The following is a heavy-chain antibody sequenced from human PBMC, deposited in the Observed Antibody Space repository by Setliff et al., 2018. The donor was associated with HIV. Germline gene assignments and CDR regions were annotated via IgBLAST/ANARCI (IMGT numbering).Heavy chain of an antibody. Sequence: PGGSLRLSCAGSPLTFTKYAMHWVRQAPGQGLEWVAAISNNGNVRYYADSAKGRVIISRDNSKNTLYLEMSGLGPDDTALYYCTRDQNAIAAFERFDPWGQGTQVTVSS. J-gene: IGHJ5*02. CDR2: ISNNGNVR. V-gene: IGHV3-30*04. D-gene: IGHD3-9*01. CDR3: TRDQNAIAAFERFDP. CDR1: PLTFTKYA.